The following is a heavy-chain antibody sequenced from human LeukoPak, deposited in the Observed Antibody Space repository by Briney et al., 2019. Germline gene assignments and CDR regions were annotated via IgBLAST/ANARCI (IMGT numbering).Heavy chain of an antibody. CDR1: GYSFTSYW. J-gene: IGHJ4*02. V-gene: IGHV5-51*01. CDR3: ARQRDSGYGRGVTTFDY. Sequence: GESLKISCKGSGYSFTSYWIGWVRQMPGKGLEWMGIIYPGDSDTRYSPSFQGQVTISADKSISTAYLQWSSPKASDTAMYYCARQRDSGYGRGVTTFDYWGQGTLVTVSS. D-gene: IGHD5-12*01. CDR2: IYPGDSDT.